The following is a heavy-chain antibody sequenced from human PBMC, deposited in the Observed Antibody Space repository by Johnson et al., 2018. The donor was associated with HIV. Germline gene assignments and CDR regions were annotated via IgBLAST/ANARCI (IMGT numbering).Heavy chain of an antibody. CDR1: GFTFGDYA. D-gene: IGHD6-13*01. CDR2: ISWNSGSI. V-gene: IGHV3-9*01. Sequence: VQLVESGGGLVQPGRSLRLSCAASGFTFGDYAMHWVRQAPGKGLEWVAGISWNSGSIVYAASVKGRFTISRDNAKNSLYLQMNSLRAEDTALYYCAKDLPGYSSSWYGAFDIWGQGTMVTVSS. CDR3: AKDLPGYSSSWYGAFDI. J-gene: IGHJ3*02.